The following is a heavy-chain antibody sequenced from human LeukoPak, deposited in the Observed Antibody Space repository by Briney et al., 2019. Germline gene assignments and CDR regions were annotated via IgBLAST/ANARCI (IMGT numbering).Heavy chain of an antibody. J-gene: IGHJ4*02. CDR3: ARDPRSALDY. Sequence: GGSLRLSCAASGFTFDDYGMSWVRQAPGRGLQWVSGINWNGGSTGYADSVKGRFTISRDNAKNSLYLQMNSLRAEDTALYYCARDPRSALDYWGQGTLVTVSS. V-gene: IGHV3-20*04. CDR2: INWNGGST. CDR1: GFTFDDYG.